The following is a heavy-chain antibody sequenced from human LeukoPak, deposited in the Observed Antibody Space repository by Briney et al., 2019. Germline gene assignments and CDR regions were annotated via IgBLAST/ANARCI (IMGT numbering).Heavy chain of an antibody. J-gene: IGHJ3*02. CDR2: IGIAGNT. CDR3: AREGSLSSSDAFDI. D-gene: IGHD6-6*01. CDR1: GFTFSNYE. Sequence: GGSLRLSCAASGFTFSNYEMHWVRLVLGKGLEWVSAIGIAGNTFYAGSVKGRFSISRENAKNSFHLQMNSLGAGDTAVYYCAREGSLSSSDAFDIWGQGTMVTVSS. V-gene: IGHV3-13*01.